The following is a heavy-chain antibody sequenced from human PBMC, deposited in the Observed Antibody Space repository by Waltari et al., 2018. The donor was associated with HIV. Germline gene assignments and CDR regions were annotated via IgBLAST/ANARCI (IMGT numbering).Heavy chain of an antibody. Sequence: QLQLQESGPGLVKPSETLSLTCTVSGGSISSSSYYWGWIRQPPGKGLEWIGSIYYSGSTYYNPSLKSRVTISVDTSKNQFSLKLSSVTAADTAVYYCARTEDYYDSSGYGSDYWGQGTLVTVSS. J-gene: IGHJ4*02. CDR1: GGSISSSSYY. CDR2: IYYSGST. V-gene: IGHV4-39*07. CDR3: ARTEDYYDSSGYGSDY. D-gene: IGHD3-22*01.